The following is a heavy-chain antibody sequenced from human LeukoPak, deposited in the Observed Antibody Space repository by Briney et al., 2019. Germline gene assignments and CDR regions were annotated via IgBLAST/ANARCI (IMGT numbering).Heavy chain of an antibody. V-gene: IGHV1-2*02. CDR3: ARDVGEYCSSTNCYASHY. J-gene: IGHJ4*02. Sequence: ASVKVSCKASGYIFTGYYIHWVRQAPGQGLEWMGWINPHSGGTNYAQKFQGGVTMTRDTSITTAYMELSSLRSDDTAVYYCARDVGEYCSSTNCYASHYWGQGTLVTVSS. CDR1: GYIFTGYY. D-gene: IGHD2-2*01. CDR2: INPHSGGT.